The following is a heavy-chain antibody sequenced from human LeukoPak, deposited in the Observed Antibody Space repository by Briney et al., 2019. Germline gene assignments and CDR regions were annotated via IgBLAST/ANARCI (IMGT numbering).Heavy chain of an antibody. CDR2: ISGGGGST. D-gene: IGHD7-27*01. J-gene: IGHJ6*02. Sequence: GGSLRLSCAASGFTFTSYSMNWVRQAPGKGLEWVSTISGGGGSTYYADSVKGRFTISRDNSKNTLYLQMNSLRAEDTAVYYCAKDQTGDLWYYGMDVWGQGTTVTVSS. CDR3: AKDQTGDLWYYGMDV. V-gene: IGHV3-23*01. CDR1: GFTFTSYS.